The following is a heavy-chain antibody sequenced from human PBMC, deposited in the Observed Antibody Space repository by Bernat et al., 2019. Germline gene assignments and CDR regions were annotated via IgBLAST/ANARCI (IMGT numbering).Heavy chain of an antibody. CDR1: GGSISSSSYY. D-gene: IGHD3-22*01. J-gene: IGHJ4*02. V-gene: IGHV4-39*01. Sequence: QLQLQESGPGLVKASETLSLTCTVSGGSISSSSYYWGWIRQPPGKGLEWIGTIFYSGSTYYNPSLKSRVTISVDTSKNQFSLKLSSVTAADTAVYYCAGQRVYYDSSAYYYRAGFFDYWGQGTLVTVSS. CDR3: AGQRVYYDSSAYYYRAGFFDY. CDR2: IFYSGST.